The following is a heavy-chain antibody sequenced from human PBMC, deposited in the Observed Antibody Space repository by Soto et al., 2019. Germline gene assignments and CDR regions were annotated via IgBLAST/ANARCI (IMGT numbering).Heavy chain of an antibody. V-gene: IGHV1-69*02. CDR1: GDTFNFYT. Sequence: QVQLVQSGAEVKKPGSSVKVCYKASGDTFNFYTINWVRQAPGLGLEWMGRFNPILSFSNSALKFQGRVTLTADKSTSTAYMVLSSLRSEDTAIYYCATSFGSGSRAFDYWGQGALVTVSS. D-gene: IGHD3-10*01. CDR2: FNPILSFS. J-gene: IGHJ4*02. CDR3: ATSFGSGSRAFDY.